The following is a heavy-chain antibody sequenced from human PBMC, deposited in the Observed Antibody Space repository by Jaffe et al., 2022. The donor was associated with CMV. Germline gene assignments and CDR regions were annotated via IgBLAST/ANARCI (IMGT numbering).Heavy chain of an antibody. Sequence: EVQLVESGGGLVQPGGSLRLSCAASGFTFSSYWMSWVRQAPGKGLEWVANIKQDGSEKYYVDSVKGRFTISRDNAKNSLYLQMNSLRAEDTAVYYCARDSGEYKRRDGYNGHWFDPWGQGTLVTVSS. CDR1: GFTFSSYW. D-gene: IGHD3-10*01. V-gene: IGHV3-7*03. CDR2: IKQDGSEK. J-gene: IGHJ5*02. CDR3: ARDSGEYKRRDGYNGHWFDP.